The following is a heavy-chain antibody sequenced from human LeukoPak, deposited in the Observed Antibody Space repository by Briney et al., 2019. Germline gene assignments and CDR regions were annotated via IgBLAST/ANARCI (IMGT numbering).Heavy chain of an antibody. Sequence: ASVKVSCKVSGYTITELSMHWVRQAPGKGIEWMGGFDPEDGETIYAQKFQGRVTMTEDTSTSTAYMELGSLRSDDTAVYYCARDRPYGDNQIFDYWGQGTLVTVSS. J-gene: IGHJ4*02. D-gene: IGHD4-17*01. CDR2: FDPEDGET. CDR1: GYTITELS. V-gene: IGHV1-24*01. CDR3: ARDRPYGDNQIFDY.